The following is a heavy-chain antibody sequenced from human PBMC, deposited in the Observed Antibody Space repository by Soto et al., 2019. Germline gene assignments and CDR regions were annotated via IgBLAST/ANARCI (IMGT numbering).Heavy chain of an antibody. CDR2: MNPKSANT. CDR3: ARSPSWETTVTPYYFDY. Sequence: QVQLVQSGAEAKKPGASVKVSCKASRYTFISCDIYWVRQATGQGLEWMAWMNPKSANTGYAQNFQGRVTMTRNTSISTACMELSSLRSEDTAVYYCARSPSWETTVTPYYFDYWGQGTLVTVSS. CDR1: RYTFISCD. V-gene: IGHV1-8*01. D-gene: IGHD4-4*01. J-gene: IGHJ4*02.